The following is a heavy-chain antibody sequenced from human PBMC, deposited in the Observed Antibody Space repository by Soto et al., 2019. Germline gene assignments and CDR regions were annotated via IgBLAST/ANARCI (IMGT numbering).Heavy chain of an antibody. V-gene: IGHV4-59*01. CDR2: IPNSGGP. CDR3: AASQMGLISVLGT. J-gene: IGHJ4*02. D-gene: IGHD1-1*01. Sequence: KTSETLSLTCTVSGGSMKSFFWSWIRQPPGKGLEWIGYIPNSGGPTYTPSLKSRVTIAIDTSRNQFSLRPTSVTTADTAVYYCAASQMGLISVLGTWGQGIQVTVSS. CDR1: GGSMKSFF.